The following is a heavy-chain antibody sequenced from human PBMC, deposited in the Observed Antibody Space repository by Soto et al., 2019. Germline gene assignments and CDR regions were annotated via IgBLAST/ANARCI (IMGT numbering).Heavy chain of an antibody. V-gene: IGHV1-69*10. J-gene: IGHJ4*02. CDR2: SVPTLGMA. Sequence: GASVKVSCKASGDTFTDHTVTWVRQAPGQGLEWMGGSVPTLGMANYAQTFQGRVTITADTSMTTAYLELTGLTSDDSAVYYCASGDCSGGRCYSDFDFWGQGTLVTVSS. CDR3: ASGDCSGGRCYSDFDF. D-gene: IGHD2-15*01. CDR1: GDTFTDHT.